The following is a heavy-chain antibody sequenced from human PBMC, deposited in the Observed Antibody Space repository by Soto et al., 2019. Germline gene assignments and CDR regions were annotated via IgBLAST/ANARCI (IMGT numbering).Heavy chain of an antibody. J-gene: IGHJ6*03. CDR2: IKSKTDGGTT. V-gene: IGHV3-15*01. Sequence: GGSLRLSCAASGFTFSNAWMSWVRQAPGKGLEWVGRIKSKTDGGTTDYAAPVKGRFTISRDDSKNTLYLQMNSLTTEDTAVYYCTAQRIMITFGGVISYYYYMDVWGKGTTVTVSS. D-gene: IGHD3-16*02. CDR1: GFTFSNAW. CDR3: TAQRIMITFGGVISYYYYMDV.